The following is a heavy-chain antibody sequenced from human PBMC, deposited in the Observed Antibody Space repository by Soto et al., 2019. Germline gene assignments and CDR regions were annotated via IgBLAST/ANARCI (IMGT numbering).Heavy chain of an antibody. CDR2: IIPVFGPP. Sequence: QVQLLQSGAEVKKPGSSVSVSCKSSRGTFTTDAISWVRQAPGQGLEWMGVIIPVFGPPTYAQKFQGRVTITADESTSSAHLELSHLRSEDTAIYYCARGGHNSGWYRTFDSWGQGTLVTVSS. D-gene: IGHD6-13*01. CDR1: RGTFTTDA. V-gene: IGHV1-69*01. CDR3: ARGGHNSGWYRTFDS. J-gene: IGHJ4*02.